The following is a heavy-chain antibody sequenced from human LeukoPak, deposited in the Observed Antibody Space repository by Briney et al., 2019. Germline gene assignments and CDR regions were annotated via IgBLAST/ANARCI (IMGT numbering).Heavy chain of an antibody. J-gene: IGHJ6*03. D-gene: IGHD3-10*01. CDR1: GFTFSSYS. CDR3: ARVGYYGSGRFYYYMDV. V-gene: IGHV3-21*01. Sequence: GGSLRLSCAASGFTFSSYSMNWVRQAPGKGLEWVSSISSSSSYIYYADSVKGRLTISRDNAKNSLYLQMNSLRAEDTAVYYCARVGYYGSGRFYYYMDVWGKGTTVTVSS. CDR2: ISSSSSYI.